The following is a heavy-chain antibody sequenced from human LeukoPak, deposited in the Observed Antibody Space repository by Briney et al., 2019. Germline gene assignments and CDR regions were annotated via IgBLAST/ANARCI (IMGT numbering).Heavy chain of an antibody. Sequence: ASVKVSCKASGYTFTDYDMHWVRQAPGQGLEWMGWINPNSGGTNYAQKFQGRVTMTRDTSISTAYMELSRLRSDDTAVYYCARQNCSSTSCVLGDFDYWGQGTLVTVSS. CDR1: GYTFTDYD. CDR2: INPNSGGT. J-gene: IGHJ4*02. D-gene: IGHD2-2*01. V-gene: IGHV1-2*02. CDR3: ARQNCSSTSCVLGDFDY.